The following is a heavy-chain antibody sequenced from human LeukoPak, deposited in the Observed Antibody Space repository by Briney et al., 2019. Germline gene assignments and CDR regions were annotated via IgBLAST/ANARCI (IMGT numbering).Heavy chain of an antibody. D-gene: IGHD2-15*01. V-gene: IGHV3-21*01. J-gene: IGHJ4*02. CDR2: ISSSSSYI. CDR1: GFTFSSYS. Sequence: RGSLRLSCAASGFTFSSYSMNWVRQAPGKGLEWVSSISSSSSYIYYADSVKGRFTISRDNAKNSLYLQMNSLRAEDTAVYYCARDVGGGYFDYWGQGALVTVSS. CDR3: ARDVGGGYFDY.